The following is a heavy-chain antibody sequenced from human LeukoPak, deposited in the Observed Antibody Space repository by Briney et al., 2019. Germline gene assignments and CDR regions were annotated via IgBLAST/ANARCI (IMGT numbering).Heavy chain of an antibody. CDR1: GDSVSSDSAA. Sequence: SQTLSLTCAISGDSVSSDSAAWNWIRQSPSGGLEWLGRTYYKSKWLNDYARSVKGRITITPDTSKNQFSLQLNSVTPEDTAVYYCASAAYNTDWPVDSWGQGTLVTVSS. V-gene: IGHV6-1*01. J-gene: IGHJ4*02. CDR2: TYYKSKWLN. CDR3: ASAAYNTDWPVDS. D-gene: IGHD3-9*01.